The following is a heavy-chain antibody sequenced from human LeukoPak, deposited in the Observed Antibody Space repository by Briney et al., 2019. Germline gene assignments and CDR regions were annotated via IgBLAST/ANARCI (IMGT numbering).Heavy chain of an antibody. V-gene: IGHV4-31*03. Sequence: PSETLSLTCTVSGGSISSGGYYWSWIRQHPGKGLEWIGYIYYSGSTYYNPSLESRVTISVDTSKNQFSLKLSSVTAADTAVYYCARVGDYDFWSGYPPGDSRQYFDYWGQGTLVTVSS. D-gene: IGHD3-3*01. CDR3: ARVGDYDFWSGYPPGDSRQYFDY. J-gene: IGHJ4*02. CDR2: IYYSGST. CDR1: GGSISSGGYY.